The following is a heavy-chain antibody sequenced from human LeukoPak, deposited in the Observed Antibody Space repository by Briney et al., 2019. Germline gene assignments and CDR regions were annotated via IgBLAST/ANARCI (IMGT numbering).Heavy chain of an antibody. CDR3: AKGRRTLDSLDM. Sequence: AGGSLRLSCVASGFTFNTYGMSWVRQAPGKGLEWVSGISGSRITYYADSVKGRFTISRDNSKNMLYLQMNSLRAEDTAVYYCAKGRRTLDSLDMWGQGTMVTVSS. CDR1: GFTFNTYG. V-gene: IGHV3-23*01. J-gene: IGHJ3*02. CDR2: ISGSRIT.